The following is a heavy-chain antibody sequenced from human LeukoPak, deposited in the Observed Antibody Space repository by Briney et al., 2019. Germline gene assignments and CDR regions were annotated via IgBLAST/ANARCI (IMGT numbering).Heavy chain of an antibody. V-gene: IGHV3-7*03. CDR1: EFTFNNAW. CDR3: ATPLDYYDRSDSHQGGD. J-gene: IGHJ4*02. Sequence: GGSLRLSCAASEFTFNNAWMTWVRQAPGKGLEWVANIKHDGSEKNYVDSVKGRFAISRGNAKNSLYLQMNSLRAEDTAVYYCATPLDYYDRSDSHQGGDWGQGTLVTVSS. CDR2: IKHDGSEK. D-gene: IGHD3-22*01.